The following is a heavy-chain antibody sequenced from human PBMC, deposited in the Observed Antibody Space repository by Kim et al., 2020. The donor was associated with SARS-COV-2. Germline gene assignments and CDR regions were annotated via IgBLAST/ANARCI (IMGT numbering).Heavy chain of an antibody. D-gene: IGHD3-22*01. Sequence: ASVKVSCKVSGYTLTGLSLHWVRQAPGKGLEWMGGFDPEDAETIYAQKFQGRVTMTEDTSTDTVYMELSSLRSEDMAVYYCARLDSSGYYKVYYFDYWGQGPLVTVSS. J-gene: IGHJ4*02. V-gene: IGHV1-24*01. CDR2: FDPEDAET. CDR1: GYTLTGLS. CDR3: ARLDSSGYYKVYYFDY.